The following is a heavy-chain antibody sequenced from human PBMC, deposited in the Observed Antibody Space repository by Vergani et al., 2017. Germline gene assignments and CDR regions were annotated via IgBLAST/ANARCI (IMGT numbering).Heavy chain of an antibody. Sequence: QVQLQESGPGLVKPSQTLSLTCTVSGDSLSSSDYYWSWIRQRSDKGLEWVGHIFRSGTTYYNPALKSRLIMSVDTSKNQFSLKLTSVTAADTAVYYCARENVVVARIFDFWGQGTLVADCS. V-gene: IGHV4-31*03. D-gene: IGHD2-21*01. CDR3: ARENVVVARIFDF. CDR1: GDSLSSSDYY. J-gene: IGHJ4*02. CDR2: IFRSGTT.